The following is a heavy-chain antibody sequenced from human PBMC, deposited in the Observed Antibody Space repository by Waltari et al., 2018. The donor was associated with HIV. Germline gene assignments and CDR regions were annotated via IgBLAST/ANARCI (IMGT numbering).Heavy chain of an antibody. CDR2: IYYSGST. V-gene: IGHV4-61*01. CDR3: ARVGYSSGWSPVY. J-gene: IGHJ4*02. CDR1: GVSVSSGSYY. D-gene: IGHD6-19*01. Sequence: QVQLQESAPGLVKPSETLSLTCTGSGVSVSSGSYYWSWIGQPPGKGLEWIGYIYYSGSTNYNPSLKSRVTISVDTSKNQFSLKLSSVTAADTAVYYCARVGYSSGWSPVYWGQGTLVTVSS.